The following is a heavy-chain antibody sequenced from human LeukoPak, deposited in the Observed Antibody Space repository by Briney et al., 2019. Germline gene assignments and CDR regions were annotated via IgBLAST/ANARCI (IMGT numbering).Heavy chain of an antibody. J-gene: IGHJ4*02. CDR3: ARYLIPAIAARRFQDNNPLNGLTYFDY. V-gene: IGHV4-39*01. D-gene: IGHD6-6*01. Sequence: SETLSLTCTVSGGSITSSSHQWGWIRQPPGKGLEWMGSFSYSGNTYYNPSLKSRITVSVDTSKNQFSLKLSSVTAADTAVYYCARYLIPAIAARRFQDNNPLNGLTYFDYWGQGTLVTVSS. CDR2: FSYSGNT. CDR1: GGSITSSSHQ.